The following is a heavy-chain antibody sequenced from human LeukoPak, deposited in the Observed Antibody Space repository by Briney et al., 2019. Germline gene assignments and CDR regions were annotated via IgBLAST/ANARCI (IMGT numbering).Heavy chain of an antibody. D-gene: IGHD3-10*01. J-gene: IGHJ4*02. V-gene: IGHV3-7*01. CDR3: ARVSGSYFIDY. Sequence: GGSLRLSCAASGFTFSNYWMSWVRQAPGKGLEWVANIKQAGSEKYYLDSVKGRFTISRDNAKTSLYLQMNSLRAEDTAVYYCARVSGSYFIDYWGQGTLVTVSS. CDR2: IKQAGSEK. CDR1: GFTFSNYW.